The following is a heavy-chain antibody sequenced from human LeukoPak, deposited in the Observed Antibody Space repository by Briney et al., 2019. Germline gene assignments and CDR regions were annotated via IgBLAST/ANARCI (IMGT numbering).Heavy chain of an antibody. CDR3: ARGGFYGLDAFDV. J-gene: IGHJ3*01. Sequence: ASVKVSCKASGYTFTSYGISWVRQAPGQGLEWMGWINPNSGGTNYAQKFQGWVTMTRDTSISTAYMELSRLRSDDTAVYYCARGGFYGLDAFDVWGQGTMVTVSS. V-gene: IGHV1-2*04. CDR2: INPNSGGT. CDR1: GYTFTSYG. D-gene: IGHD4-17*01.